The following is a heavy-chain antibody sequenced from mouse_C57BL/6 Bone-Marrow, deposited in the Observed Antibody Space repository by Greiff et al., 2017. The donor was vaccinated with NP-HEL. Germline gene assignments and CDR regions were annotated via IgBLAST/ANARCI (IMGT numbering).Heavy chain of an antibody. Sequence: QVQLQQPGAELVMPGASVKLSCKASGYTFTSYWMHWVKQRPGQGLEWIGEIDPSDSYTNYNQKFKGKSTLTVDKSSSTAYMQLSSLTSEDSAIYYCARRENWGTGTTVTVSS. CDR1: GYTFTSYW. J-gene: IGHJ1*03. CDR3: ARREN. CDR2: IDPSDSYT. V-gene: IGHV1-69*01.